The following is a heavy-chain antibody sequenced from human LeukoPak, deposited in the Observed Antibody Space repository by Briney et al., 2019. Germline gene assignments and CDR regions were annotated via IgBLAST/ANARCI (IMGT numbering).Heavy chain of an antibody. J-gene: IGHJ6*02. CDR2: IYTSGST. CDR1: GGSVSSPIFY. D-gene: IGHD3-9*01. CDR3: ATQTGSRYYYGMDV. V-gene: IGHV4-61*02. Sequence: TSETLSLTCSVSGGSVSSPIFYWSWIRQPAGKGLEWIGRIYTSGSTNYNPSLKSRVTMSVDTSKNQFSLKLSSVTAADTAVYYCATQTGSRYYYGMDVWGQGTTVTVSS.